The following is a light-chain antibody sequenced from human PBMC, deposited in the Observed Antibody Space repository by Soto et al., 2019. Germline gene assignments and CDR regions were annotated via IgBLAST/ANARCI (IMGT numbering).Light chain of an antibody. CDR1: HSNIGSNT. Sequence: QSVLTQPPSASGTPGQRVTISCSGSHSNIGSNTVNWYQQLPGTAPNLLIYDNSNRPSGVPDRFSGSKSGTSASLAITGLQAEDEADYFCPSYASSLSGLYVLRTGTKAPS. J-gene: IGLJ1*01. CDR3: PSYASSLSGLYV. CDR2: DNS. V-gene: IGLV1-44*01.